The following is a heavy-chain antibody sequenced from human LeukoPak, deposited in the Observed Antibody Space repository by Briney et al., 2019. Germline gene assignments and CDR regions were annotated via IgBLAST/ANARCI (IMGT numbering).Heavy chain of an antibody. D-gene: IGHD3-22*01. CDR3: ARFYYYDTTGYPYYYMDV. J-gene: IGHJ6*03. CDR1: GYSINSDYY. Sequence: SETLSLTCAVSGYSINSDYYWGWIRQSPEKGLEWIGIIYHSGSTYYNPSLKSRFTISVDTSKNQFSLKVTSVTAADTAVYYCARFYYYDTTGYPYYYMDVWGKGTTVTVSS. CDR2: IYHSGST. V-gene: IGHV4-38-2*01.